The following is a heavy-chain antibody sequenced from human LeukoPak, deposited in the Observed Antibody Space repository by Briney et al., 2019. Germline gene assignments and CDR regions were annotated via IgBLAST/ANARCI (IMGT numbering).Heavy chain of an antibody. J-gene: IGHJ6*03. CDR2: IQYDGTTK. D-gene: IGHD1-26*01. CDR3: AKRGGTYSYYYYMDV. Sequence: QTGGSLRLSCVASGFTFTTYAMHWVRQAPGKGLEWVAFIQYDGTTKYYVDSVKGRFTISRATSKNTLFLQMNSLRAEDTAVYYCAKRGGTYSYYYYMDVWGKGTTVTVSS. V-gene: IGHV3-30*02. CDR1: GFTFTTYA.